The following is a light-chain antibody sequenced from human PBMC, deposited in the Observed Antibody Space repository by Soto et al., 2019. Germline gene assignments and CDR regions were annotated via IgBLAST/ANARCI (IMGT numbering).Light chain of an antibody. J-gene: IGKJ1*01. CDR2: GAS. V-gene: IGKV1-39*01. CDR1: QNIYNS. CDR3: QESRSALWGT. Sequence: DIQMTLSPFSLSASLGDRVTITCRTSQNIYNSLNWYQQKAGRAPAVLIYGASNLQGGVPLRFSGSGSGTDFTLTISGLQPEDSATYYCQESRSALWGTCGQGTKVDIK.